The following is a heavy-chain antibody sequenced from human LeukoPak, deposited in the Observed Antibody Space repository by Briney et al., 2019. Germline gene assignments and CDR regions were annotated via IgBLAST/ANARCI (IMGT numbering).Heavy chain of an antibody. V-gene: IGHV1-69*04. CDR1: GGTFSSYA. Sequence: SVKVSCKASGGTFSSYAISWVRQAPGQGLEWMGRIIPILGIANYAQKFQGRVTITANKSTSTAYMELSSLRSEDTAVYYCARDPGYSSGWYYFDYWGQGTLVTVSS. J-gene: IGHJ4*02. CDR2: IIPILGIA. D-gene: IGHD6-19*01. CDR3: ARDPGYSSGWYYFDY.